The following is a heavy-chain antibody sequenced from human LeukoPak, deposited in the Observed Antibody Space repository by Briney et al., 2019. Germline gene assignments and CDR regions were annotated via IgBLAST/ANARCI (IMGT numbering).Heavy chain of an antibody. V-gene: IGHV4-59*01. CDR3: ARVVSFGLQTAITFHWFDP. Sequence: SETLSLTCTVSGGSISRYYWSWIRQPPGKGPEWIGNIYYSGDTDYNPSLQNRLTISVDTSKNQFSLKLKSVTAADTAVYYCARVVSFGLQTAITFHWFDPWGRRILVTVSS. CDR1: GGSISRYY. J-gene: IGHJ5*02. CDR2: IYYSGDT. D-gene: IGHD2-21*02.